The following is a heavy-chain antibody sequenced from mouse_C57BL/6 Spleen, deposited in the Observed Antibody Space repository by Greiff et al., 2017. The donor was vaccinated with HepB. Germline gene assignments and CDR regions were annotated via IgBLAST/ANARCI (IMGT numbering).Heavy chain of an antibody. D-gene: IGHD1-1*01. Sequence: QVQLKESGAELVKPGASVKISCKASGYAFSSYWMNWVKQRPGKGLEWIGQIYPGDGDTNYNGKFKGKATLTADKSSSTAYMQLSSLTSEDSAVYFCARSGYYYGSSYNYFDYWGQGTTLTVSS. CDR2: IYPGDGDT. CDR3: ARSGYYYGSSYNYFDY. V-gene: IGHV1-80*01. CDR1: GYAFSSYW. J-gene: IGHJ2*01.